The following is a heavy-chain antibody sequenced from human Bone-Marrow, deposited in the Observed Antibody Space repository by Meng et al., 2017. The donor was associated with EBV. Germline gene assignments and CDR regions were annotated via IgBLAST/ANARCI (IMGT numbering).Heavy chain of an antibody. CDR3: ARAYASGSYQGAFDP. D-gene: IGHD1-26*01. V-gene: IGHV4-59*01. Sequence: QVQVQVAGPGLVKPSETLSLSCTVSGGSISSYYWSWIRQPPGKGLEWIGYIYYSGSTNYNPSLKSRVTISVDTSKNQFSLKLSSVTAADTAVYYCARAYASGSYQGAFDPWGQGTLVTVSS. CDR1: GGSISSYY. CDR2: IYYSGST. J-gene: IGHJ5*02.